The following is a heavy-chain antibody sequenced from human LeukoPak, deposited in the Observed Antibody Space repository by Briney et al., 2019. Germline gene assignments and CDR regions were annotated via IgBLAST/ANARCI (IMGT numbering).Heavy chain of an antibody. Sequence: GGSLRLSCAASGFTFSSYAMSWVRQAPGKGLEWVSAISDSGGSTYYADSVKGGFTISRDNPKNTLYLQMNSLRAEDTAVYYCAKLTLLGYCSGGSCYDRRVFDYWGQGTLVTVSS. CDR2: ISDSGGST. J-gene: IGHJ4*02. V-gene: IGHV3-23*01. CDR3: AKLTLLGYCSGGSCYDRRVFDY. D-gene: IGHD2-15*01. CDR1: GFTFSSYA.